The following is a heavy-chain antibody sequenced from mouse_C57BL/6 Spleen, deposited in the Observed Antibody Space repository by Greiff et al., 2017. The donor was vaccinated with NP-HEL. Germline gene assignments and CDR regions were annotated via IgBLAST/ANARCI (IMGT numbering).Heavy chain of an antibody. CDR1: GFTFSSYA. Sequence: EVKLMESGEGLVKPGGSLKLSCAASGFTFSSYAMSWVRQTPEKRLEWVAYISSGGDYIYYADTVKGRFTISRDNARNTLYLQMSSLKSEDTAMYYCTRVYGTYWYFDVWGTGTTVTVSS. CDR2: ISSGGDYI. J-gene: IGHJ1*03. D-gene: IGHD1-1*01. CDR3: TRVYGTYWYFDV. V-gene: IGHV5-9-1*02.